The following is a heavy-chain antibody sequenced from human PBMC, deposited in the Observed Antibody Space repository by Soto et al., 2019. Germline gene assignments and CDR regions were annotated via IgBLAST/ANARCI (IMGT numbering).Heavy chain of an antibody. D-gene: IGHD3-10*01. V-gene: IGHV3-74*01. CDR2: INSDGSGT. Sequence: EVQLVESGGGLVQPGGSLRLSCAASGFTFSSYWMHWVRQAPGKGLVWVSHINSDGSGTTYVDSVKGRFTISRDNAKNTLYLQMNSLRAEDTAVYYCAREGEYYYGSGSSADYWGQGTLVTVSS. CDR1: GFTFSSYW. CDR3: AREGEYYYGSGSSADY. J-gene: IGHJ4*02.